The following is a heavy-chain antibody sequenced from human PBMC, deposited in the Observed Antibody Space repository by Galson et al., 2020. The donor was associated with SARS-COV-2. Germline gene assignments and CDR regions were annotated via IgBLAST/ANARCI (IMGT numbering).Heavy chain of an antibody. CDR1: GFTFSIYT. CDR3: AGGIAAATKDGFDI. Sequence: GGSLRLSCAASGFTFSIYTMHWVRQAPGKGLEWVAVISYDGSNKYYADSVKGRFTISRDNSKNTLYLQMNSLRAEDTAVYYCAGGIAAATKDGFDIWGQGTMVTVSS. CDR2: ISYDGSNK. J-gene: IGHJ3*02. V-gene: IGHV3-30*01. D-gene: IGHD6-13*01.